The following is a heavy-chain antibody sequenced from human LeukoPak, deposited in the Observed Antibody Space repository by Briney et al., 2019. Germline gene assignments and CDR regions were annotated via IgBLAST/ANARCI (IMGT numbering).Heavy chain of an antibody. CDR1: GYSFTSYW. Sequence: GESLQISCQGSGYSFTSYWIGWVRQMPGKGLEWMGIIYPGDSDTRYSPSFQGQVTISADKSISTAYLQWSSLKASDTAMYYCARSGVVPAASPYYYYYGMDVWGQGTTVTVSS. V-gene: IGHV5-51*01. CDR2: IYPGDSDT. J-gene: IGHJ6*02. D-gene: IGHD2-2*01. CDR3: ARSGVVPAASPYYYYYGMDV.